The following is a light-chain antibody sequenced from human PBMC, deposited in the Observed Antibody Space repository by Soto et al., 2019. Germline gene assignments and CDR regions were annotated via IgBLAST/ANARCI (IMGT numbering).Light chain of an antibody. CDR2: DAS. V-gene: IGKV1-5*01. CDR3: QQYETFSGT. Sequence: DIQMTQSPATLSSSVGCTVTCTCRASQSVSGWLAWYQQKPGEAPKLLIYDASALPRGVPSRFSGSGSGTKFTLTIASLQPDDFATYYCQQYETFSGTFGPGTKVDI. J-gene: IGKJ1*01. CDR1: QSVSGW.